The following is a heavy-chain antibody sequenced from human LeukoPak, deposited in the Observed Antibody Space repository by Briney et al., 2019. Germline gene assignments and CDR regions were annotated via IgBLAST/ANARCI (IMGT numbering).Heavy chain of an antibody. D-gene: IGHD3-22*01. Sequence: ASVKVSCKASGYSFTSHYMHWVRQAPGQGLEWMGWINTNTGNPTYAQDFTGRFVFSLDTSASTAYLQIINLKSEDTAVYYCARDYYDSSGYGAYYFDYWGQGTLVTVSS. CDR3: ARDYYDSSGYGAYYFDY. V-gene: IGHV7-4-1*02. J-gene: IGHJ4*02. CDR2: INTNTGNP. CDR1: GYSFTSHY.